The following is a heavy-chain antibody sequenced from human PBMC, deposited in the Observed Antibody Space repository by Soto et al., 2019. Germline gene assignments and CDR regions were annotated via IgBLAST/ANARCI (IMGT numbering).Heavy chain of an antibody. CDR1: GFIFENFG. CDR3: AKNQGVELVPLATVDWFDP. V-gene: IGHV3-23*01. Sequence: XGSLRLSCAASGFIFENFGMSGVRQAPGKGLEWISSISGSGFKKYYADSVKGRFTISRDNSKSTVYLELNNLSAEDTAVYHCAKNQGVELVPLATVDWFDPWGQGSVVTVSS. J-gene: IGHJ5*02. CDR2: ISGSGFKK. D-gene: IGHD1-26*01.